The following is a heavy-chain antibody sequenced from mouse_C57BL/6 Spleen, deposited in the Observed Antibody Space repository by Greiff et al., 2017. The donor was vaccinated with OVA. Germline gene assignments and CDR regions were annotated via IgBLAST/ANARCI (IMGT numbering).Heavy chain of an antibody. V-gene: IGHV1-80*01. Sequence: VKLQESGAELVKPGASVKISCKASGYAFSSYWMNWVKQRPGKGLEWIGQIYPGDGDTNYNGKFKGKATLTADKSSSTAYMQRSSLTSEDSAVYFCARGGYYGSSYGFAYWGQGTLVTVSA. CDR1: GYAFSSYW. D-gene: IGHD1-1*01. CDR3: ARGGYYGSSYGFAY. CDR2: IYPGDGDT. J-gene: IGHJ3*01.